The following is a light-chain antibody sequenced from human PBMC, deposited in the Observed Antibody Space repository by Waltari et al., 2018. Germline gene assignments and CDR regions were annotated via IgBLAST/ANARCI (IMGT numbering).Light chain of an antibody. V-gene: IGLV2-11*01. Sequence: QSALTQPRSVFGSPGQSVTISCTGTSNDVGGYHYVSWYQHHPGEVPKLMIYDVTQRPSGVPDRFSGSKSGNTASLTISGLQADDEADYYCSSYGGTYFVFGGGTRLTVL. CDR3: SSYGGTYFV. CDR1: SNDVGGYHY. CDR2: DVT. J-gene: IGLJ2*01.